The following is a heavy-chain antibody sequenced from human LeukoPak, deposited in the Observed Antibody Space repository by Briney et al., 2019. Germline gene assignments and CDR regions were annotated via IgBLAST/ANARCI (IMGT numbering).Heavy chain of an antibody. CDR3: ARGPLPTTKGGVDY. CDR1: GFTVSSNY. D-gene: IGHD1-1*01. V-gene: IGHV3-53*01. Sequence: GGSLRLSCAAPGFTVSSNYMSWVRQAPGKGLEWVSVIYSGGSTYYADSVKGRFTISRDNSKNTLYLQMNGLRAEDTAVYYCARGPLPTTKGGVDYWGQGTLVTVSS. CDR2: IYSGGST. J-gene: IGHJ4*02.